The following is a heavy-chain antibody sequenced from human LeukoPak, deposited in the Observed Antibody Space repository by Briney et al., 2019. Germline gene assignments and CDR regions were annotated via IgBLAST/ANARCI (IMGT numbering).Heavy chain of an antibody. CDR3: TRGAYDDILTLFDP. V-gene: IGHV1-2*02. D-gene: IGHD3-9*01. CDR2: IYPNSGGT. J-gene: IGHJ5*02. Sequence: ASVKVTRKDSGYTFTGYYMHWVRQPPGQGLEWMGLIYPNSGGTNFAQKFQGRVTMTRDTSISKAYMELRRLRSGDTVVYYWTRGAYDDILTLFDPWGQETLVTVSS. CDR1: GYTFTGYY.